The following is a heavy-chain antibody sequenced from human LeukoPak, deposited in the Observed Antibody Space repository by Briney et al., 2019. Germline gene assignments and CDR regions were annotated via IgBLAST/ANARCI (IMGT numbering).Heavy chain of an antibody. J-gene: IGHJ4*02. Sequence: HPGRSLRLSCAASGFTFSSYAMHWVRQAPGKGLEWVAVISYDGSNKYYADSVKGRFTISRDNSKNTLYLQMNSLRAEDTAVYYCARDPVGATHFDYWGQGTLVTVSS. CDR2: ISYDGSNK. D-gene: IGHD1-26*01. CDR3: ARDPVGATHFDY. CDR1: GFTFSSYA. V-gene: IGHV3-30-3*01.